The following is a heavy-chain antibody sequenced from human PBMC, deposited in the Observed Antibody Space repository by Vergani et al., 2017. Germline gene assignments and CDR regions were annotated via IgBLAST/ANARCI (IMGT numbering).Heavy chain of an antibody. V-gene: IGHV3-30*18. Sequence: VQLLESGGGVVQPGRSLRLSCAASGFTFSNYGMHWVRQAPGKGLEWVAVISYDGSNKYYADSVKGRFTISRDNSKNTLYLQMNSLRAEDTAVYYCAKAGIAVAGTGYYYYMDVWGKGTTVTVSS. J-gene: IGHJ6*03. CDR1: GFTFSNYG. CDR3: AKAGIAVAGTGYYYYMDV. D-gene: IGHD6-19*01. CDR2: ISYDGSNK.